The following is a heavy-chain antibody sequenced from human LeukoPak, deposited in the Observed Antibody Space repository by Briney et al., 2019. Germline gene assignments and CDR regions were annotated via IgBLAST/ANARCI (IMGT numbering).Heavy chain of an antibody. CDR3: ARARDYYDSSAYPNWFDP. Sequence: KASETLSLTCTVSGSSINSYYWSWIRQPARTGLEWIGRIYSSGSTNYNPSLKSRVTISVDKSKNQFSLKLSSVTAADTAVYYCARARDYYDSSAYPNWFDPWGQGTLVTVSS. D-gene: IGHD3-22*01. CDR1: GSSINSYY. V-gene: IGHV4-4*07. CDR2: IYSSGST. J-gene: IGHJ5*02.